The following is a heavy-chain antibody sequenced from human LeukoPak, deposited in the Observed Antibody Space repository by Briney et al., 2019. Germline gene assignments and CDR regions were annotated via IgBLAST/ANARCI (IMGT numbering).Heavy chain of an antibody. D-gene: IGHD5-18*01. CDR2: INSDGSS. CDR1: GFTFSGKW. CDR3: ARDQTGYSYDYYYYAMDV. V-gene: IGHV3-74*01. Sequence: GGSLRLSCTASGFTFSGKWMHWVRQVPGKGLVWVSRINSDGSSTYADSVKGRFTISRDNAKNTLYLQMNSLRVEDTAVYYCARDQTGYSYDYYYYAMDVWGQGTTVTVSS. J-gene: IGHJ6*02.